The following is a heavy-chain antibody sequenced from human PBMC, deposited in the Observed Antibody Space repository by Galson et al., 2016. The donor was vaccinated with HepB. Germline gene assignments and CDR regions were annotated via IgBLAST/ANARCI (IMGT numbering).Heavy chain of an antibody. CDR1: GYTFTDYN. D-gene: IGHD3-3*01. J-gene: IGHJ6*02. Sequence: SVKVSCKASGYTFTDYNIHWVRQAPGHGLEWLGWINPKTNATKFALKFQGRVTLTTDTSIKTAYMELRSLGSDDTVVYYCTKDFTDPDSDFWSGWVYYHGMDFWGEGTTVTVSS. V-gene: IGHV1-2*02. CDR3: TKDFTDPDSDFWSGWVYYHGMDF. CDR2: INPKTNAT.